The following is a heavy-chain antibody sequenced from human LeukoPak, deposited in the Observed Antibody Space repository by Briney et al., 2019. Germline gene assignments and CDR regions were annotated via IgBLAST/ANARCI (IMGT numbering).Heavy chain of an antibody. CDR2: INGGGSTT. V-gene: IGHV3-74*01. D-gene: IGHD6-13*01. J-gene: IGHJ4*02. CDR1: GFTFSSYW. Sequence: SGGSLRLSCATSGFTFSSYWMHWVRQAPGKGLVWVSHINGGGSTTGYADSVKGRFTISRGNAKNTLYLQMSSLRAEDTAVYYCARGIAAAGPGLDSWGQGTLVTVSS. CDR3: ARGIAAAGPGLDS.